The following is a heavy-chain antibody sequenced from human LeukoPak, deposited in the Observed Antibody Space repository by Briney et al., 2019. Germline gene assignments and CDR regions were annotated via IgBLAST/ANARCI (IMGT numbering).Heavy chain of an antibody. CDR2: IQYDGSDK. D-gene: IGHD6-6*01. CDR3: AKIPGSSTYFDY. CDR1: GFTFSYYG. Sequence: GSLRLSCAASGFTFSYYGMNWVRRAPAQGRGWVAFIQYDGSDKYYVDSVKGRFTISRDNSKNTLYLQMNSLRAEDTAMYYCAKIPGSSTYFDYWGQGTLVTVSS. V-gene: IGHV3-30*02. J-gene: IGHJ4*02.